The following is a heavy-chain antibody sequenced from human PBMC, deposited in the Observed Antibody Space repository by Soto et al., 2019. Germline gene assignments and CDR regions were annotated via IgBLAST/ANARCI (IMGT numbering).Heavy chain of an antibody. CDR2: ISGSVGIT. CDR1: GLT. CDR3: AKPHSGSNWSYEY. Sequence: EVQLLESGGGLVQPGGSLRLSCAASGLTMSWVRQAPGKGLDWGSAISGSVGITYYADSVKGRFTISRDNSKNTLYLEMNGLRANDTAVYYCAKPHSGSNWSYEYWGQGTLVTVSS. V-gene: IGHV3-23*01. J-gene: IGHJ4*02. D-gene: IGHD1-20*01.